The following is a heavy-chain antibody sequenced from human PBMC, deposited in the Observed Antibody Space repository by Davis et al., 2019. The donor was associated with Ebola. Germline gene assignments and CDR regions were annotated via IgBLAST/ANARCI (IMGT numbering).Heavy chain of an antibody. J-gene: IGHJ6*02. CDR1: GFTFNRYW. CDR2: IKEDGSEK. V-gene: IGHV3-7*03. CDR3: ARGSRNMDV. Sequence: PGGSLRLSCAASGFTFNRYWMSWVRQAPGKGLEWVAKIKEDGSEKLEVDSVKGRFTISRDNAKDSLYLQMNSLRAEDTAVYYCARGSRNMDVWGQGTTVTVSS.